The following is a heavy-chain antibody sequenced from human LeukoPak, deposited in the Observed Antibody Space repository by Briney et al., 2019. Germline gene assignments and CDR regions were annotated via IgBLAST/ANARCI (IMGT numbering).Heavy chain of an antibody. Sequence: GGSLRLSCAASGFTFSSYAMGWVRQAPGKGLEWVSAISGSGGSTYYADSVKGRFTISRDNSKNTLYLQMNSLRAEDTAVYYCAKGGFGELSQDDYWGQGTLVTVSS. CDR3: AKGGFGELSQDDY. D-gene: IGHD3-10*01. CDR1: GFTFSSYA. J-gene: IGHJ4*02. V-gene: IGHV3-23*01. CDR2: ISGSGGST.